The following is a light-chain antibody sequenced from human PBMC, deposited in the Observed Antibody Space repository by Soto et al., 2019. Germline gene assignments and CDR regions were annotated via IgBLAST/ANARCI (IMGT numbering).Light chain of an antibody. V-gene: IGLV1-40*01. CDR1: TSNIGAGYT. J-gene: IGLJ3*02. Sequence: QSVLTQPPSVSGAPGQRVTISCTGSTSNIGAGYTVHWYQQLPGTAPKLLIYDTTYRPSGVPDRFSGSESGTSASLAITGLQPEDEANYHCQSYDRSLRASVFGGGTKLTVL. CDR3: QSYDRSLRASV. CDR2: DTT.